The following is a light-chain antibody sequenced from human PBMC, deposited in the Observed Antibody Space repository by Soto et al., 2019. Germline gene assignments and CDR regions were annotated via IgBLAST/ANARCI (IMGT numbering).Light chain of an antibody. J-gene: IGLJ1*01. Sequence: QSVLTQPASVSGSPGQSITISCTGTSSYVGGYNYVSWYQQYPGKAPKLMIYDVSNRPSGVSNRFSGSKSSNSASLTISGLQAEDEADYYCSSYTSTSTYVFGTGTKVTVL. CDR1: SSYVGGYNY. CDR3: SSYTSTSTYV. V-gene: IGLV2-14*01. CDR2: DVS.